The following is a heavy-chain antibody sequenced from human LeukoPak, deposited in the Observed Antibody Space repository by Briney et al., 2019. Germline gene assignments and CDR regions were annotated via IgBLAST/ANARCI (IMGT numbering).Heavy chain of an antibody. J-gene: IGHJ4*02. CDR3: ARDPDTNDGVD. CDR1: GYSISSGYY. CDR2: IYHSGST. Sequence: PSETLSLTCTVSGYSISSGYYWGWIRQPPGKGLEWIGSIYHSGSTYYNPSLKSRVTISVDTSKNQFSLRLTSVTAADTAVYYCARDPDTNDGVDWGQGTLVTVSS. D-gene: IGHD3-10*01. V-gene: IGHV4-38-2*02.